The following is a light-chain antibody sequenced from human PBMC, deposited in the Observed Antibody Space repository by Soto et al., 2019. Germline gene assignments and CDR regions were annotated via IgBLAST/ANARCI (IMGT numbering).Light chain of an antibody. CDR2: GPS. Sequence: EIVMTQSPATLSVSPGERATLSCRASQSVSSNLAWYQQKPGQAPRLLIYGPSTRATGIPARFSGSWSGTEFTLTISNLQSEDFAVYYCQQYNNWPLTFGGGTKVEIK. J-gene: IGKJ4*01. CDR1: QSVSSN. CDR3: QQYNNWPLT. V-gene: IGKV3-15*01.